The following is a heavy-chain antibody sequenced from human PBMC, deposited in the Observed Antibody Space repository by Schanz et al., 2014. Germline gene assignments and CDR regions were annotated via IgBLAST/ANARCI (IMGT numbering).Heavy chain of an antibody. CDR3: AKGMGYCSGGTCYDYYYYGLDV. CDR2: ISGSGGTT. D-gene: IGHD2-15*01. V-gene: IGHV3-23*04. Sequence: VQLVESGGGVVQPGRSLRLSCAAYGFTLSSYAMHWVRQAPGKGLEWVSGISGSGGTTHYADSVEGRFTISRVNSKNTLYLRMKGLRAEDTAVFYCAKGMGYCSGGTCYDYYYYGLDVWGQGTTVTVSS. CDR1: GFTLSSYA. J-gene: IGHJ6*02.